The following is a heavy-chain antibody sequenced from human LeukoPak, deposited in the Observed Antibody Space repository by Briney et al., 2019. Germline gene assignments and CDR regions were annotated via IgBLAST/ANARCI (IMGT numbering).Heavy chain of an antibody. J-gene: IGHJ4*02. CDR3: ARRYSGYDYEDY. CDR1: GSSLSTYS. V-gene: IGHV3-48*02. D-gene: IGHD5-12*01. CDR2: ISSSSSTI. Sequence: GGSLRLSCAASGSSLSTYSMNWVRQAPGKGLEWVSYISSSSSTIYYADSVKGRFTISRDNAKNSLYLQMNSLRDEDTAVYYCARRYSGYDYEDYWGQGTLVTVSS.